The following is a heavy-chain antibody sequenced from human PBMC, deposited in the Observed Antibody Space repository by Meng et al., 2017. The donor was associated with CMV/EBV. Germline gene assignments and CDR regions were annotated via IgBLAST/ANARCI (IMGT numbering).Heavy chain of an antibody. CDR2: VNSNNDAT. V-gene: IGHV1-2*02. J-gene: IGHJ4*02. CDR1: GFTLSDYY. Sequence: QVQLVQAGAEMKKPGASVKGSCTTSGFTLSDYYIHWVRQAPGQGLEWMGWVNSNNDATNYARKFQGRVSMTRDTSISTAHMELSRLMSDDTAVYYCVRSSGWSLFDYWGQGTLVTVSS. D-gene: IGHD6-19*01. CDR3: VRSSGWSLFDY.